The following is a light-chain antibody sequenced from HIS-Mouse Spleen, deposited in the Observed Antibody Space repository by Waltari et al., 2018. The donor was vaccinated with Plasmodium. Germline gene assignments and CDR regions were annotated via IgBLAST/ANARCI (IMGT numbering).Light chain of an antibody. J-gene: IGLJ3*02. V-gene: IGLV3-25*03. CDR3: QSADSSGTYWV. CDR1: ALPKQY. Sequence: SYELTQPPSVSVSPGPTARIPCSGDALPKQYAYWYKQKPGQAPVLVIYKDSDRPSGIPERFSGSSSGKTVTLTISGVQAEDEADYYCQSADSSGTYWVFGGGTKLTVL. CDR2: KDS.